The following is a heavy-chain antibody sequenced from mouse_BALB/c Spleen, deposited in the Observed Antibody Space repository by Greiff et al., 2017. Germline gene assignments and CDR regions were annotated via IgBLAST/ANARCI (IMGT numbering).Heavy chain of an antibody. CDR3: AGGYFDY. CDR1: GFTFSSFG. V-gene: IGHV5-17*02. Sequence: EVQVVESGGGLVQPGGSRKLSCAASGFTFSSFGMHWVRQAPEKGLEWVAYISSGSSTIYYADTVKGRFTISRDNPKNTLFLQMTSLRSEDTAMYYCAGGYFDYWGQGTTLTVSS. CDR2: ISSGSSTI. J-gene: IGHJ2*01.